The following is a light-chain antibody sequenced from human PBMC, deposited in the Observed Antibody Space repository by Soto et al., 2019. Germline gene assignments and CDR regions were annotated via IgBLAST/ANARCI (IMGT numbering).Light chain of an antibody. CDR3: SSYTISSTWV. CDR2: EVT. CDR1: SNDVGIYNY. Sequence: QSALTQPASVSGSPGQSITISCTGTSNDVGIYNYVSWYQQHPGKATKLMIYEVTNRPSGVSDRFSGSKSDNTASLTISGLPAEDEADYYCSSYTISSTWVFGGGTKLTVL. J-gene: IGLJ3*02. V-gene: IGLV2-14*01.